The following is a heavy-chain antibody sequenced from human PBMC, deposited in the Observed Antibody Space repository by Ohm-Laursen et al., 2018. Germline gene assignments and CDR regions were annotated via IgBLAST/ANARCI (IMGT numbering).Heavy chain of an antibody. Sequence: SLRLSCAASDFTVSGAWMSWVRQAPEKGLEWVGLIKRSSEGSTTHYAAPVKGRFAISRDDSENTLHLQIDSLKTEDTAIYYCTTHYKFWGQGTLVTVSA. CDR1: DFTVSGAW. D-gene: IGHD4-11*01. CDR2: IKRSSEGSTT. CDR3: TTHYKF. J-gene: IGHJ1*01. V-gene: IGHV3-15*01.